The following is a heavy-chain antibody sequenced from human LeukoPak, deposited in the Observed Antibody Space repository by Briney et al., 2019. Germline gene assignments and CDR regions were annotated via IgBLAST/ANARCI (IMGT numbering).Heavy chain of an antibody. V-gene: IGHV3-53*01. CDR1: GFTVSSNY. CDR3: AKGPHGYCSGGSCYYNYYGMDV. J-gene: IGHJ6*02. D-gene: IGHD2-15*01. CDR2: IYSGGST. Sequence: GGSLRLSCAASGFTVSSNYMSWVRRAPGKGLEWVSVIYSGGSTYYADSVKGRFTISRDNSKNTLYLQMNSLRAEDTAVYYCAKGPHGYCSGGSCYYNYYGMDVWGQGTTVTVSS.